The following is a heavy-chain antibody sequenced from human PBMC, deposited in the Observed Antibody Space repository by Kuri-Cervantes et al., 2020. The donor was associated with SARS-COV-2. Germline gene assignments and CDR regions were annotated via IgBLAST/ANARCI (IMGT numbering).Heavy chain of an antibody. Sequence: ASVKVSCKASGYTFTGYYMHWVRQAPGQGLEWMGWINPNSGGTNYAQKFQGWVTMTRDTSISTAYMELSRLRSDDTAVYYCARELIRGYSYGFFGMDVWGQGTTVTVSS. CDR1: GYTFTGYY. CDR3: ARELIRGYSYGFFGMDV. D-gene: IGHD5-18*01. V-gene: IGHV1-2*04. J-gene: IGHJ6*02. CDR2: INPNSGGT.